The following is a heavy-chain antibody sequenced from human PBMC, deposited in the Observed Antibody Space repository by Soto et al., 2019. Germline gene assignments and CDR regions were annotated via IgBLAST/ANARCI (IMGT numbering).Heavy chain of an antibody. Sequence: QLQLQESGPGLVKPSGTLSLICTVSGGSIDRSDYYWDWIRQPPGKGLEWIGTSYYNGNAYYNPSPRRRVTMSVDTSQNQFSLKLISVTAADTAVYYCARHFVAVVIKGWGYWGQGTLVTVSS. CDR1: GGSIDRSDYY. V-gene: IGHV4-39*01. CDR2: SYYNGNA. D-gene: IGHD3-22*01. CDR3: ARHFVAVVIKGWGY. J-gene: IGHJ4*02.